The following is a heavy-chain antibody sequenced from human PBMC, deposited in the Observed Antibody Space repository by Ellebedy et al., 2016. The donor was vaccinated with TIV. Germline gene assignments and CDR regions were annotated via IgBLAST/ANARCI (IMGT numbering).Heavy chain of an antibody. Sequence: GESLKISCAASGFTVSSNYMSWVRQAPGKGLEWVSVIYSGGSTYYADSVKGRFTISRDNSKNTLYLQMNSLRAEDTAVYYCAKYRDPTIFGVVITYLDYWGQGTLVTVSS. D-gene: IGHD3-3*01. CDR2: IYSGGST. V-gene: IGHV3-53*05. J-gene: IGHJ4*02. CDR3: AKYRDPTIFGVVITYLDY. CDR1: GFTVSSNY.